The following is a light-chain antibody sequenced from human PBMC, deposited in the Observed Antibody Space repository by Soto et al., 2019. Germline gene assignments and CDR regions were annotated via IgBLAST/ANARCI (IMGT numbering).Light chain of an antibody. CDR2: KAS. CDR3: QQYDSFPRT. V-gene: IGKV1-5*03. J-gene: IGKJ1*01. Sequence: DIQMTQSPSTLSASVGDRVTITCRASQSISSWLAWYQQKPGKAPKLLIYKASNLESGATSRFSGSGSGTEFTLSISGLQPDDFATYYCQQYDSFPRTFGQGTKVEIK. CDR1: QSISSW.